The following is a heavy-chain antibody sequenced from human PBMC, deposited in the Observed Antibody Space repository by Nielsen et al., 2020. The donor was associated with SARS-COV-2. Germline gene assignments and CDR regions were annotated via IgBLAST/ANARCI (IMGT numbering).Heavy chain of an antibody. CDR1: GGSISSYY. CDR3: AAGRYGDYGY. D-gene: IGHD4-17*01. V-gene: IGHV4-59*01. Sequence: GSLRLSCTVSGGSISSYYWSWIRQPPGKGLEWIGYIYYSGSTNYNPSLKSRVTISVDTSKNQFSLKLSSVTAADTAVYYCAAGRYGDYGYWGQGTLVTVSS. J-gene: IGHJ4*02. CDR2: IYYSGST.